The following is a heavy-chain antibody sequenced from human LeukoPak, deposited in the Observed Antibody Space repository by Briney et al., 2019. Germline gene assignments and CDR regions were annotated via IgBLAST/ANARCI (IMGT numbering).Heavy chain of an antibody. J-gene: IGHJ3*01. CDR2: ISSRSSLI. Sequence: KSGGSRRLSCAVPGLTFSSYSMTWVRQAPGRGLEWVSSISSRSSLIYYAYSVKGRFTIHSANANSSLYLQINSLRAEDTSVYECASGMRGIVVVLASWGQGTMVTVSS. CDR1: GLTFSSYS. D-gene: IGHD2-15*01. CDR3: ASGMRGIVVVLAS. V-gene: IGHV3-21*01.